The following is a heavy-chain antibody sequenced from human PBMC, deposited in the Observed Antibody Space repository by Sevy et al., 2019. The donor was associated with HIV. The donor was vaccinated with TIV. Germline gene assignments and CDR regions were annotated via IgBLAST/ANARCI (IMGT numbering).Heavy chain of an antibody. CDR2: TYYRYKWYN. D-gene: IGHD6-19*01. V-gene: IGHV6-1*01. CDR1: GDSVSSNSAA. Sequence: SQTLSLTCAISGDSVSSNSAAWNWIRQSPSRGLEWLGRTYYRYKWYNDYAVSVKSRITITPDTSKNQFPLQLNSGAPEDTDVYYCERGGNVEAVANQNNWFDPWGQRTLVTVSS. CDR3: ERGGNVEAVANQNNWFDP. J-gene: IGHJ5*02.